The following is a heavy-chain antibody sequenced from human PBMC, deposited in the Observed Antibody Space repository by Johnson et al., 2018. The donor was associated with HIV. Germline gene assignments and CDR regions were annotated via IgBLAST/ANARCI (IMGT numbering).Heavy chain of an antibody. J-gene: IGHJ3*02. CDR1: GFTVSSNY. D-gene: IGHD3-22*01. CDR2: IYSGGST. V-gene: IGHV3-66*02. CDR3: ARAKSTYYYDEDAFDI. Sequence: VQLVESGGGLVQPGGSLRLSCAASGFTVSSNYMSWLRQAPGKGLEWVSVIYSGGSTYYADSVKGRFTISRDNSKNTLYLQMNILRAEDTAVYYCARAKSTYYYDEDAFDIWGQGTMVTVSS.